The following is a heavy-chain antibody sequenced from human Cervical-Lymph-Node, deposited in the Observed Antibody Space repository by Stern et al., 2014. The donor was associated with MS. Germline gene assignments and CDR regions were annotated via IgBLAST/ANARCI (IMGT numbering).Heavy chain of an antibody. D-gene: IGHD3-22*01. CDR2: MNPDGGTT. V-gene: IGHV1-8*01. J-gene: IGHJ3*01. CDR3: ARGGLYERGGYYDSLDF. CDR1: GYTFRNHD. Sequence: QLVESGAEVKKPGASVKVSCKASGYTFRNHDINWVRQAPGQGLEWMGWMNPDGGTTGYGQRFQGRVTMTRDLSTETAYMELSRLTAEDTAIYYCARGGLYERGGYYDSLDFWGHGTMVTVSS.